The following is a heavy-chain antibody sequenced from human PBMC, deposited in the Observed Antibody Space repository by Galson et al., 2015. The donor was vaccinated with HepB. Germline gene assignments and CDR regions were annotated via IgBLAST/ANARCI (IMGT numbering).Heavy chain of an antibody. CDR1: GLSLSTSGMC. Sequence: PALVKPTQTLTLTCTFSGLSLSTSGMCVNWIRQPPGKALEWLALIDWDDDKYYNTSLKSRLTISKDTSRSQVVLTMTNMDPVDTATYFCARIIVTTGYYYYYYMDVWGKGTTVTISS. D-gene: IGHD1-14*01. CDR3: ARIIVTTGYYYYYYMDV. CDR2: IDWDDDK. V-gene: IGHV2-70*01. J-gene: IGHJ6*03.